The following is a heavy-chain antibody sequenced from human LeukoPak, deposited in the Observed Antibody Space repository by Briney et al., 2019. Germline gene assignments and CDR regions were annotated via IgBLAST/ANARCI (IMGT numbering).Heavy chain of an antibody. CDR3: ARQRRYSYGYELDY. Sequence: PSETLSLTCTVSGGSISSYYWSWIRHPPGKGLEWIGYIYYSGSTNYNPSLKSRVTISVDTSKNQFSLKLSSMTAADTAVYYCARQRRYSYGYELDYWGQGTLVTVSS. J-gene: IGHJ4*02. D-gene: IGHD5-18*01. V-gene: IGHV4-59*01. CDR1: GGSISSYY. CDR2: IYYSGST.